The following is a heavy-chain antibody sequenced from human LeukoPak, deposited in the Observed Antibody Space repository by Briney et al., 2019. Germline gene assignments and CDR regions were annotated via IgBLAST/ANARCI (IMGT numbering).Heavy chain of an antibody. D-gene: IGHD5-24*01. V-gene: IGHV4-30-2*01. CDR2: IYHRGTT. CDR1: GGSIGNDDYY. J-gene: IGHJ6*03. Sequence: SETLSLTCTVSGGSIGNDDYYCTWIRQPPGKGLEWIGYIYHRGTTYYNPSLESRVTISVDRSKNQFSLKLSSVTAADTAMFYCARVRDPYYYYMDVWGKGTTVTVSS. CDR3: ARVRDPYYYYMDV.